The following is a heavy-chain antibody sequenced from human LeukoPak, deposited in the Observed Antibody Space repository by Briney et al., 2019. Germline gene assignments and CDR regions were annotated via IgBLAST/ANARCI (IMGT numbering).Heavy chain of an antibody. J-gene: IGHJ4*02. D-gene: IGHD5-18*01. CDR1: GGSISSGDYY. Sequence: PSETLSLTCTVSGGSISSGDYYWSWIRQPPGKGLEWIGYIYYSGSTYYNPSLKSRVTISVDTSKNQCSLKLSSVTAADTAVYYCAREGYSYGLGGDWGQGTLVTVSS. V-gene: IGHV4-30-4*01. CDR2: IYYSGST. CDR3: AREGYSYGLGGD.